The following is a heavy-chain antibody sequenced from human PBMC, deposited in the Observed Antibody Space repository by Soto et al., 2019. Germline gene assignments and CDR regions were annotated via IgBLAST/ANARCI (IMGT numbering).Heavy chain of an antibody. CDR1: GFTFSSYA. CDR2: ISYDGSNK. CDR3: ARVSPPPGEGHRGGMDV. J-gene: IGHJ6*02. D-gene: IGHD3-16*01. V-gene: IGHV3-30-3*01. Sequence: GGSLRLSCAASGFTFSSYAMHWVRQAPGKGLEWVAVISYDGSNKYYADSVKGRFTISRDNSKNTLYLQMNSLRAEDTAVYYCARVSPPPGEGHRGGMDVWGQGTTVTVSS.